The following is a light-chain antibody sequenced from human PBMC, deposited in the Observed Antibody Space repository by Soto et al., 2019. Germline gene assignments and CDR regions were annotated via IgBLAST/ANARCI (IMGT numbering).Light chain of an antibody. CDR2: ANN. V-gene: IGLV1-44*01. CDR3: AAWDGSLNTWV. CDR1: SSNIGRTT. J-gene: IGLJ3*02. Sequence: QSVLTQPPSASGTPGQRITISCSGSSSNIGRTTVSWYQQPPGSAPKLLTTANNRWPPGVPYRFSDSKSGTSASLAISGLQSEDEGDYYCAAWDGSLNTWVFGGGTKLTVL.